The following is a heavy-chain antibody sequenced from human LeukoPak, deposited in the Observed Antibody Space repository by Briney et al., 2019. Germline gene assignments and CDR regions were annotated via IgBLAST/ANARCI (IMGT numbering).Heavy chain of an antibody. V-gene: IGHV3-48*02. J-gene: IGHJ4*02. CDR2: ISSSSSTI. D-gene: IGHD4-17*01. CDR3: ARDETTVPEYFDY. Sequence: PGGSLRLSCAASGFTFSSYAMSWVRQAPGKGLEWVSYISSSSSTIYYADSVKGRFTISRDNAKNSLYLQMNSLRDEDTAVYYCARDETTVPEYFDYWGQGTLVTVSS. CDR1: GFTFSSYA.